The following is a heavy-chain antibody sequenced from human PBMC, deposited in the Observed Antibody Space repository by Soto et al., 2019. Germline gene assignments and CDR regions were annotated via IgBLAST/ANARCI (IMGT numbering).Heavy chain of an antibody. V-gene: IGHV3-30*18. Sequence: GGSLRLSCAASGFTFSSYGMHWVRQAPGKGLEWVAVISYDGSNKYYADSVKGRFTISRDNSKNTLYLQMNSLRAEDTAVYYCAKDRGARITGTTSSDYWGQGTLVTVSS. D-gene: IGHD1-7*01. CDR3: AKDRGARITGTTSSDY. CDR1: GFTFSSYG. CDR2: ISYDGSNK. J-gene: IGHJ4*02.